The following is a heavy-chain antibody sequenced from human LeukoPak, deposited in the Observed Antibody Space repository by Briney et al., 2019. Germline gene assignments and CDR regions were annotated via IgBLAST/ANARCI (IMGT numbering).Heavy chain of an antibody. J-gene: IGHJ6*02. Sequence: SETLSLTCTVSGGSISSYYGSWIRQPPGKVLEWIGYIYYSGSTNYNPSLKSRVTISVDTSKNTFSLKLSSVTAADTAVYYCARAEADPEPYYGMDVWGQGTTVTVSS. CDR1: GGSISSYY. D-gene: IGHD1-14*01. CDR2: IYYSGST. V-gene: IGHV4-59*01. CDR3: ARAEADPEPYYGMDV.